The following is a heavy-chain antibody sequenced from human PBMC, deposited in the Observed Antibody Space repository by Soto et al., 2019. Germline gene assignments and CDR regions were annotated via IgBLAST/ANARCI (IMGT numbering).Heavy chain of an antibody. J-gene: IGHJ4*02. CDR2: ISAYNGNT. CDR3: ARDRWDIVVVTAFFWGRHIDY. V-gene: IGHV1-18*04. CDR1: GYTFTSYG. D-gene: IGHD2-2*01. Sequence: ASVKVSCKASGYTFTSYGISWVRQAPGQGLEWMGWISAYNGNTNYAQKLQGRVTMTTDTSTSTAYMELSSLRSEDTAVYYCARDRWDIVVVTAFFWGRHIDYCGQGTLVTVSS.